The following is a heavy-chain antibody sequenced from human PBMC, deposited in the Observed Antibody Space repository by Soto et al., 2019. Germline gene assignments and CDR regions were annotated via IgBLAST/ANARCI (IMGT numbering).Heavy chain of an antibody. V-gene: IGHV3-23*01. CDR3: AKGGHLEVWGSSDYYYYGMDV. D-gene: IGHD3-16*01. Sequence: EVQLLESGGGLVQPGGSLTLSCAASGFTFSSYAMSWVRQAPGKGLEWVSAISGSGGSTYYADSVKGRFTISRDNSKNTLYLQMNSLRAEDTAVYYCAKGGHLEVWGSSDYYYYGMDVWGQGTTVTVSS. J-gene: IGHJ6*02. CDR1: GFTFSSYA. CDR2: ISGSGGST.